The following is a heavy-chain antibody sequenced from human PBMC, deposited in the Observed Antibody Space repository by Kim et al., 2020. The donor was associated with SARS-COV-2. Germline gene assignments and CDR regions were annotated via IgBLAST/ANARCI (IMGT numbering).Heavy chain of an antibody. CDR2: IYYSGST. CDR1: GGSISSYY. CDR3: ARRYYDSSGYYRYYYYGMDV. D-gene: IGHD3-22*01. Sequence: PETLSLTCTVSGGSISSYYWSWIRQPPGKGLEWIGYIYYSGSTNYNPSLKSRVTISVDTSKNQFSLKLSSVTAADTAVYYCARRYYDSSGYYRYYYYGMDVWGQGTTVTVSS. J-gene: IGHJ6*02. V-gene: IGHV4-59*08.